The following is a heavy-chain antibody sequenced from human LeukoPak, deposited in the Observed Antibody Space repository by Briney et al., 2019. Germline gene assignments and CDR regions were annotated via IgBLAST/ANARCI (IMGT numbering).Heavy chain of an antibody. J-gene: IGHJ4*02. V-gene: IGHV4-30-2*01. D-gene: IGHD3-10*01. CDR3: ARGIYGSGSHFDY. Sequence: PSETLSLTCAVSGGSISSGGYSWSWIRQPPGKGLEWIGEINHSGSTNYNPSLKSRVTISVDRSKNQFSLKLSSVTAADTAVYYCARGIYGSGSHFDYWGQGTLVTVSS. CDR1: GGSISSGGYS. CDR2: INHSGST.